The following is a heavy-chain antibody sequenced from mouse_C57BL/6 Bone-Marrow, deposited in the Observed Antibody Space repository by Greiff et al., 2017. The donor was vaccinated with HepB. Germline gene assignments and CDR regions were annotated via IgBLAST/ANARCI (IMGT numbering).Heavy chain of an antibody. J-gene: IGHJ2*01. CDR3: ARDYFDY. CDR1: GFTFSSYG. Sequence: VQLKESGGDLVKPGGSLKLSCAASGFTFSSYGMSWVRQTPDKRLEWVATISDGGSYTYYPDNVKGRFTISRDNAKNNLYLQMSHLKSEDTAMYYCARDYFDYWGQGTTLTVSS. CDR2: ISDGGSYT. V-gene: IGHV5-4*01.